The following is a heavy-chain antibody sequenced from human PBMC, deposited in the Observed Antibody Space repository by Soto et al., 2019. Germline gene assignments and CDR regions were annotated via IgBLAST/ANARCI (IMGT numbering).Heavy chain of an antibody. CDR2: ISYDGGER. J-gene: IGHJ4*02. Sequence: VGSLRLSCGGSGFIFSRYGMHWVRQAPGKGLEWVTGISYDGGERFYADSVKGRFTISRDNSKNRLDLQMSSLRPEDTAVYYCARDLPLYCRGDCNFDFWGQGTLVTVSS. D-gene: IGHD2-21*02. V-gene: IGHV3-30*03. CDR3: ARDLPLYCRGDCNFDF. CDR1: GFIFSRYG.